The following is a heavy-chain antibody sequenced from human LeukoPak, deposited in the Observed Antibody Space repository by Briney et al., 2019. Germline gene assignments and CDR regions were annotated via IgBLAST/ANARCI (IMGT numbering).Heavy chain of an antibody. CDR2: ITWNSGTI. V-gene: IGHV3-9*01. CDR1: GFTFDDYA. CDR3: AKDMRSSSWSFFDY. J-gene: IGHJ4*02. D-gene: IGHD6-13*01. Sequence: GGSLRLSCAASGFTFDDYAMHWVRQAPGEGLEWVSGITWNSGTIDYADSVKGRFTISRDNVKNSLYLQMNSLRAEDTALYYCAKDMRSSSWSFFDYWGRGTLVTVSS.